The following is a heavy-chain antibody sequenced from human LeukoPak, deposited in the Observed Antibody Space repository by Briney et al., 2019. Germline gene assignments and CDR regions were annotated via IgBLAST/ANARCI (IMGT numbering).Heavy chain of an antibody. Sequence: SETLSLTCAVYGGSFSGYYWSWIRQPPGKGLEWIGSIYYSGSTYYNPSLKSRVTISVDTSKNQFSLKLSSVTAADTAVYYCARHPVAGREDYWGQGTLVTVSS. CDR3: ARHPVAGREDY. CDR2: IYYSGST. CDR1: GGSFSGYY. J-gene: IGHJ4*02. V-gene: IGHV4-34*01. D-gene: IGHD6-19*01.